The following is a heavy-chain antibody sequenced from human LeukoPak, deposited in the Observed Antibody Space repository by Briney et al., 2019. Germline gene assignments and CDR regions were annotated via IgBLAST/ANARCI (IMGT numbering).Heavy chain of an antibody. D-gene: IGHD4-17*01. CDR2: ISSSSSYI. J-gene: IGHJ4*02. CDR1: GFTFSSYS. CDR3: ARDRGDDYGDFDY. V-gene: IGHV3-21*01. Sequence: NPGGSLRLSRAASGFTFSSYSMNWVRQAPGKGLEWVSSISSSSSYIYYADSVKGRFTISRDNAKNSLYLQMNSLRAEDTAVYYCARDRGDDYGDFDYWGQGTLVTVSS.